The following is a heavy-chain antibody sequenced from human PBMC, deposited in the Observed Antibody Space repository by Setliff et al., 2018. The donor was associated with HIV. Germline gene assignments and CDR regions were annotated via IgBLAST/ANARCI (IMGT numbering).Heavy chain of an antibody. D-gene: IGHD3-22*01. Sequence: ASVKVSCKASGYTFTGYYMHWVRQAPGQGLEWMGCINLSTGNTNYAQKFQGRVIVTRDTSINTAYVELRSLRLDDTAVYFCARGRTYDSSGYIGNWFDPWGQGTLVTVSS. J-gene: IGHJ5*02. CDR3: ARGRTYDSSGYIGNWFDP. V-gene: IGHV1-2*02. CDR1: GYTFTGYY. CDR2: INLSTGNT.